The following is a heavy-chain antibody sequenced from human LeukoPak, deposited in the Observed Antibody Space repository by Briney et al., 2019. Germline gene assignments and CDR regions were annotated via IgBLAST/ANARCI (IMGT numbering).Heavy chain of an antibody. J-gene: IGHJ4*02. V-gene: IGHV3-72*01. CDR2: TRNKANSYTT. Sequence: GGSLRLSCAASGFTFSDHYMDWVRQAPGKGLEWVGRTRNKANSYTTEYAPSVKGTFTISRDDSKNSLYLQMNSLKTEDTAVYYWGREIWFGEGFDYWGQGTLVTVSS. CDR3: GREIWFGEGFDY. CDR1: GFTFSDHY. D-gene: IGHD3-10*01.